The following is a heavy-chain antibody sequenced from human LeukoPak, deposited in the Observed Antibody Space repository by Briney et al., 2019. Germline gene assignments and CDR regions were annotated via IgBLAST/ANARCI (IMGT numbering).Heavy chain of an antibody. Sequence: SETLSLTCTVSGGSISSYYWSWIRQPPGKGLEWIGYIYYSGSTNYNPSLKSRVTISVETSKNQFSLKLSSVTAADTAVYYCARLAYCSGGSCLDYWGQGTLVTVSS. J-gene: IGHJ4*02. CDR2: IYYSGST. CDR3: ARLAYCSGGSCLDY. CDR1: GGSISSYY. D-gene: IGHD2-15*01. V-gene: IGHV4-59*01.